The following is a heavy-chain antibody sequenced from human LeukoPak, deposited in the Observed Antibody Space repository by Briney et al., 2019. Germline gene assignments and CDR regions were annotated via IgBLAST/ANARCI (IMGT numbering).Heavy chain of an antibody. J-gene: IGHJ4*02. V-gene: IGHV3-21*01. Sequence: GGSLRLSCAASGFTFSSYSMNWVRQAPGKGLEWVSVIYSGGSTYYADSVKGRFTISRDNAKNSLYLQMNSLRAEDTAVYYCARDEAAAGTYDYWGQGTLVTVSS. CDR3: ARDEAAAGTYDY. CDR2: IYSGGST. D-gene: IGHD6-13*01. CDR1: GFTFSSYS.